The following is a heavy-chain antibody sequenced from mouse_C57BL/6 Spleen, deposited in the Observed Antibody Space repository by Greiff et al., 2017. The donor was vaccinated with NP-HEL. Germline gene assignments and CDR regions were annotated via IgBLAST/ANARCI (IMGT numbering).Heavy chain of an antibody. V-gene: IGHV1-7*01. CDR2: INPSSGYT. CDR1: GYTFTSYW. Sequence: QVQLQQSGAELAKPGASVKLSCKASGYTFTSYWMHWVKQRPGQGLEWIGYINPSSGYTKYTQKFKDKATLTADKSSSTVYMQLSSLTYEDSAGYYCAGYGSSWDYWGQGTTLTVSS. CDR3: AGYGSSWDY. J-gene: IGHJ2*01. D-gene: IGHD1-1*01.